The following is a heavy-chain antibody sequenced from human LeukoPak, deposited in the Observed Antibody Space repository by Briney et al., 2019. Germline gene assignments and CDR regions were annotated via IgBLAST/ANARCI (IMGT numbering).Heavy chain of an antibody. CDR2: IWSDGSNK. V-gene: IGHV3-33*01. J-gene: IGHJ4*02. Sequence: GGSLRLSCVASGFTFSDYGIHWVRRAPGKGLEWVAVIWSDGSNKYYADSVKGRFTISRDNSKNTLYLQMNSLRAEDTAVYYCARARTTRGFDYWGQGTLVTVSS. D-gene: IGHD4-17*01. CDR3: ARARTTRGFDY. CDR1: GFTFSDYG.